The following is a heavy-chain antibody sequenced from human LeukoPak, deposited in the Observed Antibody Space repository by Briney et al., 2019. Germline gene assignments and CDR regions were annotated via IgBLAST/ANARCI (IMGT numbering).Heavy chain of an antibody. CDR2: IYYSGST. D-gene: IGHD3-10*01. V-gene: IGHV4-31*03. Sequence: SQTLSLTCTVSGDSISSGGYYWSWIRQHPGKGLEWIGYIYYSGSTYYNPSLKSRVTISVDTSKNQFSLKLSSVTAADTAVYYCARECRSGSYYPANWFDPRGQGTLVTVSS. CDR3: ARECRSGSYYPANWFDP. CDR1: GDSISSGGYY. J-gene: IGHJ5*02.